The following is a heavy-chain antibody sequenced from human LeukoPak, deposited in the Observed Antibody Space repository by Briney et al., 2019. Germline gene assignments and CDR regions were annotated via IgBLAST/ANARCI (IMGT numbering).Heavy chain of an antibody. D-gene: IGHD1-26*01. Sequence: ASVKVSCKASGYTFTSYDISWVRQAPGQGLEWMGWISTYNGNTNYAQKLQGRVTMTTDTITTTAYMELRSLRSDDKAVYYCARDHSGNWFDPWGQGTLVTVSS. V-gene: IGHV1-18*01. CDR1: GYTFTSYD. CDR3: ARDHSGNWFDP. J-gene: IGHJ5*02. CDR2: ISTYNGNT.